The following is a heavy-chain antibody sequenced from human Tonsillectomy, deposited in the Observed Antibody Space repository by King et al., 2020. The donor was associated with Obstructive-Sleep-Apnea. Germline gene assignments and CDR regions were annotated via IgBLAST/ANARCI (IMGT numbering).Heavy chain of an antibody. CDR1: GGSITSHH. J-gene: IGHJ4*02. V-gene: IGHV4-59*11. Sequence: VQLQESGPGLVKPSETLSLNCTVSGGSITSHHWSWIRQPPGKGLAGICYLQYIGGAYYSPSLMSRVSMSADTSKNPLALQLTSWTVADTAVYYCAREGGGGVDYWGQGILVTVSS. CDR3: AREGGGGVDY. D-gene: IGHD3-16*01. CDR2: LQYIGGA.